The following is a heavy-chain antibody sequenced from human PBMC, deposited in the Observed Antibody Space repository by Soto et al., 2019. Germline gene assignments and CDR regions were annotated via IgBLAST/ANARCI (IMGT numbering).Heavy chain of an antibody. V-gene: IGHV1-18*01. CDR3: VRDRLTVTGTKCFDY. Sequence: ASVKVSCTASGYTFTSYGISWVRQAPGQGLEWMGWMNAYSGKTDYAQKFQGRVTMTTDTFTSTAYMDLRSLSSDDTAVYYCVRDRLTVTGTKCFDYWGQGTMVTVSS. CDR1: GYTFTSYG. J-gene: IGHJ4*02. CDR2: MNAYSGKT. D-gene: IGHD4-17*01.